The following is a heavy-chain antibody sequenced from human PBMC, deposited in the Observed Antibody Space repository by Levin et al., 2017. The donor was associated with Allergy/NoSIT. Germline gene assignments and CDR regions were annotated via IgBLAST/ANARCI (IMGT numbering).Heavy chain of an antibody. Sequence: AGGSLRLSCAASGFTFSSYAMSWVRQAPGKGLEWVSAISGATSGGITYYAESVKGRFTISRDDSKNTVHLQMSSLRAEDTALYYCAKKGYYDNTHSLDYWGQGTLVTVSS. CDR3: AKKGYYDNTHSLDY. CDR1: GFTFSSYA. D-gene: IGHD3-22*01. J-gene: IGHJ4*02. V-gene: IGHV3-23*01. CDR2: ISGATSGGIT.